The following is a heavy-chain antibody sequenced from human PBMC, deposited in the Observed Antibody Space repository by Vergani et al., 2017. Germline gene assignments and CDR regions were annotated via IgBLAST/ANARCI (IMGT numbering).Heavy chain of an antibody. Sequence: QVQLQESGPGLVRPAQTLSLTCTVSGGSISDGLHFWSWIRLPAGKGLEWIGRIYTSSGNTNYNPSLKSRVSISLDKSKNQFSLRLTSVTAADSAFYFCARGQTGYSRDWSTYFFYMDVWGKGTTVTVSS. CDR2: IYTSSGNT. J-gene: IGHJ6*03. D-gene: IGHD3/OR15-3a*01. CDR3: ARGQTGYSRDWSTYFFYMDV. V-gene: IGHV4-61*02. CDR1: GGSISDGLHF.